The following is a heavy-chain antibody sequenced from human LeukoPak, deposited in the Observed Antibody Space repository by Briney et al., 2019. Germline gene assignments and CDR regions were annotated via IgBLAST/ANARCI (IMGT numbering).Heavy chain of an antibody. D-gene: IGHD3-22*01. Sequence: PAGSLRLSCAASGFTFSSYAMSWVRQAPGKGLEWVSAISYHGGSTYYADSVKGRFTISRDNSKNTLYLQMNSLRAEDTAVYYCAKDPRDYDSSSYYLYYFDYWGQGTLVTVP. CDR2: ISYHGGST. CDR3: AKDPRDYDSSSYYLYYFDY. CDR1: GFTFSSYA. J-gene: IGHJ4*02. V-gene: IGHV3-23*01.